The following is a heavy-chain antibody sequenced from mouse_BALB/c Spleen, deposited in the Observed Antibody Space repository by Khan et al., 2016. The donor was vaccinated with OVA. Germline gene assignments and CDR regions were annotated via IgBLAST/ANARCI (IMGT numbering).Heavy chain of an antibody. Sequence: QVQLQQPGAELARPGASVKLSCKASGYTFTDYYINWVKQRTGQGLEWIGEIYPGSGNTYYNEEFKDKATLTADKSSTTAYMQLSSLTSEDSVVYYCARRNYFGYTFAYWGQGTLVTVSA. CDR1: GYTFTDYY. D-gene: IGHD1-2*01. CDR2: IYPGSGNT. J-gene: IGHJ3*01. V-gene: IGHV1-77*01. CDR3: ARRNYFGYTFAY.